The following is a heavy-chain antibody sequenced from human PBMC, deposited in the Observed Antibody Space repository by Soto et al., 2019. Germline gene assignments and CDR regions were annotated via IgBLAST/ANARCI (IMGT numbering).Heavy chain of an antibody. Sequence: SETLSLTCTVSGGSISSGYYYWSWIRQPPGKGLEWIGYIYYSGSTYYNPSLKSRVTISVDTSKNQFSLKLSSVTAADTAVYYCARGYDFWSGYYPNIEYNWSTPGAREPWSPSP. CDR1: GGSISSGYYY. CDR3: ARGYDFWSGYYPNIEYNWSTP. CDR2: IYYSGST. J-gene: IGHJ5*02. D-gene: IGHD3-3*01. V-gene: IGHV4-30-4*01.